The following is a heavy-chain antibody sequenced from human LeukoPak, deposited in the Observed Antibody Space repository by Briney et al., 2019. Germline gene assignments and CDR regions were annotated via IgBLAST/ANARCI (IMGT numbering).Heavy chain of an antibody. V-gene: IGHV3-74*01. Sequence: PGGSLRLSCAASGLTFSNNWMHWVRQAPGKGLVWVSRINGDGSTTAYADSVKGRFTISRDNAKNTLYLQMSSLRAEDTAVYYCAKGSSSSPDYWGPGTLVTVSS. J-gene: IGHJ4*02. CDR3: AKGSSSSPDY. CDR1: GLTFSNNW. CDR2: INGDGSTT. D-gene: IGHD2-2*01.